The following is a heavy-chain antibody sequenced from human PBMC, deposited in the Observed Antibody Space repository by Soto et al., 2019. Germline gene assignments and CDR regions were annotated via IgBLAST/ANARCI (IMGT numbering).Heavy chain of an antibody. J-gene: IGHJ6*02. CDR3: ARWAHCCSSGGGRGNGMDV. V-gene: IGHV2-70*01. D-gene: IGHD3-10*01. CDR2: IDWDDDK. CDR1: GFSLSTSGMC. Sequence: SGPTLVNPTQTLTLTCTFPGFSLSTSGMCVRWIRQPPGKALEWLALIDWDDDKYDSTSLQTRLTISKDTSKNQVVLTMTNMDHVDTSTYYCARWAHCCSSGGGRGNGMDVRDRVTTVTVAS.